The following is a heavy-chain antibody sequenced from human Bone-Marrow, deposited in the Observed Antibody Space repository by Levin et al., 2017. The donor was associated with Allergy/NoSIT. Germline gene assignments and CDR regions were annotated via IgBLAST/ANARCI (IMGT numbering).Heavy chain of an antibody. CDR1: GFIFSDYS. J-gene: IGHJ4*02. Sequence: GESLKISCAASGFIFSDYSMSWVRQAPGKGLAWVSSISSDGSYIYYAGSVKGRFTISRDNANNSLYLQMNSLRAEDMALYYCAREWRQQLDHPDYWGRGTLVTVSS. V-gene: IGHV3-21*01. CDR3: AREWRQQLDHPDY. CDR2: ISSDGSYI. D-gene: IGHD6-13*01.